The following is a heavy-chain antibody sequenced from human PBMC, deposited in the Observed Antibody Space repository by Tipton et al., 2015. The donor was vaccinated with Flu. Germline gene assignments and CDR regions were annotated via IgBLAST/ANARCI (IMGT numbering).Heavy chain of an antibody. CDR2: ISWLSGSI. CDR3: ASGGHVDY. CDR1: GFTFDDYA. D-gene: IGHD1-26*01. J-gene: IGHJ4*02. V-gene: IGHV3-9*01. Sequence: SLRLSCAASGFTFDDYAMHWVRQAPGKGLEWVSGISWLSGSIDYADSVKGRFTISRDNAKNSLYLQMNSLRAEDTAVYYCASGGHVDYWGQGILVTVSS.